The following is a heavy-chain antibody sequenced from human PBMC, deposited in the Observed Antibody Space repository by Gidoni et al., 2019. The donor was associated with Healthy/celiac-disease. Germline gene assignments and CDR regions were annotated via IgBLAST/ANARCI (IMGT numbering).Heavy chain of an antibody. J-gene: IGHJ6*02. CDR3: ARVAGTGTYYYYGMDV. D-gene: IGHD6-19*01. V-gene: IGHV1-2*02. Sequence: QVQLVQSGAEVKKPGASVKVSCKASGYTFTGYYMHWVRQAPGQGLEWMGWINPNSGGTNYAQKFQGRVTMTRDTSISTAYMELSRLRSDDTAVYYCARVAGTGTYYYYGMDVWGQGTTVTVSS. CDR1: GYTFTGYY. CDR2: INPNSGGT.